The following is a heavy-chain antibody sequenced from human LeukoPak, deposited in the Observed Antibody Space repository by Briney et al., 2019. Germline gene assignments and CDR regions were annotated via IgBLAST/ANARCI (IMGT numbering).Heavy chain of an antibody. D-gene: IGHD5-12*01. J-gene: IGHJ4*02. CDR3: ARGTEKTRISGYYSFDH. Sequence: PSVTLSLTCTVSGGSMSGYFWTWIRQPAGKDIEWIGHVYTSGTTYYNPSLESRVTISLDTFNNQFSLRVTSVTAADTAIYYCARGTEKTRISGYYSFDHWGRGLLVTVSS. V-gene: IGHV4-4*07. CDR2: VYTSGTT. CDR1: GGSMSGYF.